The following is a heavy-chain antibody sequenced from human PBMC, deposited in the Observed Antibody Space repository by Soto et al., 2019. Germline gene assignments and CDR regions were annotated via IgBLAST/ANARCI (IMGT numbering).Heavy chain of an antibody. V-gene: IGHV3-48*01. J-gene: IGHJ6*02. CDR1: GLTFSSYS. D-gene: IGHD3-10*01. CDR3: AFGEESRYYYYGMDV. CDR2: ISSSSSTI. Sequence: EVQLVESGGGLVQRGGFLRLSCAASGLTFSSYSTNWVRQAPGKGLEWVSYISSSSSTIYYADSVKGRFTISRDNAKNSLYLQKNSLRAEDTAVNYSAFGEESRYYYYGMDVWGQGTTVTVSS.